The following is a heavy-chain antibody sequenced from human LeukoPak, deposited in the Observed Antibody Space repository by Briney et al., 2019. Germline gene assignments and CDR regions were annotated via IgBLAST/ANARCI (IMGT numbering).Heavy chain of an antibody. CDR3: ARGRRNYYGSGVLDY. D-gene: IGHD3-10*01. V-gene: IGHV4-34*01. J-gene: IGHJ4*02. Sequence: SETLSLTCAVYGGSFSGYYWSWIRQPPGKGLEWIGEINHSGSTNYNPSLKSRVTISVGTSKNQFSLKLSSVTAADTAVYYCARGRRNYYGSGVLDYWGQGTLVTVSS. CDR1: GGSFSGYY. CDR2: INHSGST.